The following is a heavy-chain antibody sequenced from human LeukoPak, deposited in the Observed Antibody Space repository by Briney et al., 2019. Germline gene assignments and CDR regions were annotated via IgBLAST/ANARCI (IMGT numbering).Heavy chain of an antibody. J-gene: IGHJ4*02. V-gene: IGHV3-23*01. CDR2: MSGSGGST. CDR1: AFTFSSHA. Sequence: GGSLRLSCAASAFTFSSHAMSWVRQAPGKGLEWVSAMSGSGGSTYYAASVKGRFTISRDNSKNTLYLQMNSLRAEDTAVYYCAKWGCSGSDCYPFDYWGQGTLVTVSS. D-gene: IGHD2-21*02. CDR3: AKWGCSGSDCYPFDY.